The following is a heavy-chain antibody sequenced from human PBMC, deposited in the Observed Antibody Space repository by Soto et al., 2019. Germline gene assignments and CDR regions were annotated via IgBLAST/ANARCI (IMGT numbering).Heavy chain of an antibody. CDR1: GFTFSSYS. Sequence: EVHLVESGGGLVQPGGSLRLSCAASGFTFSSYSLNWVRQAPGKGLEWVSYITSSGTTVYYADSVRGRFTISRDNAKNPLSLQMNSLRDDDTAVYYWARGSSNWASYFDFWGQGTLVTVSS. CDR3: ARGSSNWASYFDF. V-gene: IGHV3-48*02. CDR2: ITSSGTTV. D-gene: IGHD6-13*01. J-gene: IGHJ4*02.